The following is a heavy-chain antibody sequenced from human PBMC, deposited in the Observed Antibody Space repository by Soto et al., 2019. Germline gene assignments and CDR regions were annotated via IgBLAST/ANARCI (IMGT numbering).Heavy chain of an antibody. Sequence: SLSLSCAASGFTFRSSGMHWVRQAPGKGLEWVAVISYDGSNKYYADSVKGRFTISRDNSKNTLYLQMNSLRAEDTAVYYCAKDPRPQCSSSSSYIGVYCYCAMNVWGRGTTVTFSS. D-gene: IGHD2-2*02. CDR2: ISYDGSNK. CDR3: AKDPRPQCSSSSSYIGVYCYCAMNV. CDR1: GFTFRSSG. V-gene: IGHV3-30*18. J-gene: IGHJ6*02.